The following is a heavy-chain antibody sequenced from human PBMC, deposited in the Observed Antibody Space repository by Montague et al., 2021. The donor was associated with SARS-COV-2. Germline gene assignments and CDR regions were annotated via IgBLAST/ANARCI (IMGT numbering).Heavy chain of an antibody. Sequence: SETLSLTCAVYGGSFSGYYWSWIRQPPGKGLEWMGEINHSGSTNYNPSLKSRVTISVDTSKNQFSLKLSSVTAADTAVYYCARMRAVLLWFGESTYFDYWGQGTLVTVSS. CDR2: INHSGST. J-gene: IGHJ4*02. D-gene: IGHD3-10*01. V-gene: IGHV4-34*01. CDR3: ARMRAVLLWFGESTYFDY. CDR1: GGSFSGYY.